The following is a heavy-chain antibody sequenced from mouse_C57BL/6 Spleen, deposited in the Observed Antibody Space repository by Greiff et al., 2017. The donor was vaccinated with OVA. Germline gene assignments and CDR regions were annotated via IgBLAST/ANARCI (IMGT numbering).Heavy chain of an antibody. CDR3: ARPSGLYAMDY. Sequence: EVKLQESGGGLVKPGGSLKLSCAASGFTFSDYGMHWVRQAPEKGLEWVAYISSGSSTIYYADTVKGRFTISRDNAKNTLFLQMTSLRSEDTAMYYCARPSGLYAMDYWGQGTSVTVSS. CDR1: GFTFSDYG. V-gene: IGHV5-17*01. CDR2: ISSGSSTI. J-gene: IGHJ4*01.